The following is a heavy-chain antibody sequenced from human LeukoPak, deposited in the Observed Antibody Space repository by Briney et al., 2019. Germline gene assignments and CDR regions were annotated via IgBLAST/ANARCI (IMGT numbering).Heavy chain of an antibody. CDR1: GFTFSSYN. CDR2: ITRSSSNM. Sequence: PGGSLRLSCAASGFTFSSYNMNWVRQAPGKGLEWVSSITRSSSNMYYADSVKGRFTISRDNAQNSLYLQMNSLRAEDTAVYYCARGAYYYGSGSYSFQIDNWGQGTLVTVSS. CDR3: ARGAYYYGSGSYSFQIDN. D-gene: IGHD3-10*01. J-gene: IGHJ4*02. V-gene: IGHV3-21*01.